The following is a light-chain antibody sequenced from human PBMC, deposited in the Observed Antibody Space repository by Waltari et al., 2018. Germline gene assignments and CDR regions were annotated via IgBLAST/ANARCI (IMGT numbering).Light chain of an antibody. CDR2: WAS. CDR3: QQYYGSPFT. V-gene: IGKV4-1*01. CDR1: RSVFYSPNNKNY. Sequence: DIVMTQSPDSLAVSLGERATINCKSSRSVFYSPNNKNYLSWYQQKPGQPPKRLIYWASTRESGVPDGFSGSWSGTDFTLTIDSLQAEDVALYYCQQYYGSPFTFGGGTKVEIK. J-gene: IGKJ4*01.